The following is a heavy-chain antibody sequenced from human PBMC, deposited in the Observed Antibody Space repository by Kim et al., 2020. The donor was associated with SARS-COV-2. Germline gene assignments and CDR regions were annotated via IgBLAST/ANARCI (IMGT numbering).Heavy chain of an antibody. CDR2: INSDGSST. CDR3: ARGPYGDYPYYYGMDV. D-gene: IGHD4-17*01. V-gene: IGHV3-74*01. J-gene: IGHJ6*02. Sequence: GGSLRLSCAASGFTFSSYWMHWVRQAPGKGLVWVSRINSDGSSTSYADSVKGRFTISRDNAKNTLYLQMNSLRAEDTAVYYCARGPYGDYPYYYGMDVWGQGTTVTVSS. CDR1: GFTFSSYW.